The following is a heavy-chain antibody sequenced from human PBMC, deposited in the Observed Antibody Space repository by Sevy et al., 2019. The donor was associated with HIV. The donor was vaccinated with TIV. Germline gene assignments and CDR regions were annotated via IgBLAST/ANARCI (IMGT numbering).Heavy chain of an antibody. V-gene: IGHV3-13*01. J-gene: IGHJ6*03. CDR2: IGTAGDT. Sequence: GGSPRLTCAASGFTFSSYDMHWVRQATGKGLEWVSAIGTAGDTYYPGSVKGRFTISRENAKNSLYLQMNSLRAGDTAVYYCARAQGSIAARFYYYYYMDVWGKGTTVTVSS. CDR1: GFTFSSYD. CDR3: ARAQGSIAARFYYYYYMDV. D-gene: IGHD6-6*01.